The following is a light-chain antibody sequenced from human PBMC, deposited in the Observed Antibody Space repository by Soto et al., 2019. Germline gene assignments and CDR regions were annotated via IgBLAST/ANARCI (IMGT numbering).Light chain of an antibody. J-gene: IGKJ4*01. Sequence: DIQMTQSPSSLSASVGDRVTITCRASQEISNHLAWFQQKPGKPPKSLIYDASTLQSGVPSKFSGSGSGTDFTLTISSLHPEDFATYYCQQYNNYPVTFGGGTKVDIK. CDR1: QEISNH. CDR2: DAS. CDR3: QQYNNYPVT. V-gene: IGKV1-16*02.